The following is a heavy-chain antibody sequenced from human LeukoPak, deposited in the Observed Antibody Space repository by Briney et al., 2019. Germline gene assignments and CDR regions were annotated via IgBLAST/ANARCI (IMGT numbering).Heavy chain of an antibody. D-gene: IGHD6-13*01. Sequence: ASVKVSCKASGYTFTSYDINWVRQATGQGLEWMGWMNPNSGNTGYAQKFQGRVTMTRNTSISTAYMELSSLRSEDTAVYYCARARIAAARGGANWFDAWGQGTLVTVSS. CDR2: MNPNSGNT. J-gene: IGHJ5*02. CDR1: GYTFTSYD. V-gene: IGHV1-8*01. CDR3: ARARIAAARGGANWFDA.